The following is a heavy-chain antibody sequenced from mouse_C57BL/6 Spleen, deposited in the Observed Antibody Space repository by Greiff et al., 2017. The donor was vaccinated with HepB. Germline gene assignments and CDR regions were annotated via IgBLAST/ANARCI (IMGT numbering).Heavy chain of an antibody. D-gene: IGHD2-4*01. CDR3: ASYDYDGAY. V-gene: IGHV1-15*01. CDR2: IDPETGGT. J-gene: IGHJ3*01. CDR1: GYTFTDYE. Sequence: VQLQQSGAELVRPGASVTLSCKASGYTFTDYEMHWVKQTPVHGLEWIGAIDPETGGTAYNQKFKGKAILIAYKSSSTAYMEPRSLTPEDSAVYYGASYDYDGAYWGQGTLVTVSA.